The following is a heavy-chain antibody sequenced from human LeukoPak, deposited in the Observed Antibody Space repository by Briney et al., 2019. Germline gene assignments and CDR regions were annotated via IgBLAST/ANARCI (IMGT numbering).Heavy chain of an antibody. CDR2: ISYDGSNK. CDR1: GFTFSSYA. D-gene: IGHD2-2*01. V-gene: IGHV3-30*01. CDR3: ASLTHHCSSTRCYHY. Sequence: GRSLRLSCAASGFTFSSYAMHWARQAPGKGLEWVAVISYDGSNKYYADSVKGRFTISRDNSKNTLYLQMNSLRAEDTAVYYCASLTHHCSSTRCYHYWGQGTLVTVSS. J-gene: IGHJ4*02.